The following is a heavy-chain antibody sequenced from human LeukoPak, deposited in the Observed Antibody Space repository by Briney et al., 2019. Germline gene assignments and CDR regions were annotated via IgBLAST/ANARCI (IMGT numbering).Heavy chain of an antibody. CDR2: ISGSGGST. CDR1: GFTFSSYA. Sequence: GGSLRLSCAASGFTFSSYAMSRVRQAPGKGLEWVSAISGSGGSTYYADSVKGRFTISRDNSKNTLYLQMNSLRAEDTAVYYCAKADSSSWFYYFDYWGQGTLVTVSS. D-gene: IGHD6-13*01. J-gene: IGHJ4*02. V-gene: IGHV3-23*01. CDR3: AKADSSSWFYYFDY.